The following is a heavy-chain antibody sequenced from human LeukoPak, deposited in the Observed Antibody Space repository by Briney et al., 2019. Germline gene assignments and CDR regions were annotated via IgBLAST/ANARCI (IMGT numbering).Heavy chain of an antibody. CDR2: MSGDASST. D-gene: IGHD5-18*01. V-gene: IGHV3-74*01. CDR1: GFTFSDYY. J-gene: IGHJ5*02. CDR3: AKDHSPGWFDP. Sequence: PGRSLRLSCAASGFTFSDYYMHWVRQAPGKGLVWVARMSGDASSTDYADSVKGRFTISRDYAKNTLYLQMDSLRVEDTAMYYCAKDHSPGWFDPWGQGTLVTVSS.